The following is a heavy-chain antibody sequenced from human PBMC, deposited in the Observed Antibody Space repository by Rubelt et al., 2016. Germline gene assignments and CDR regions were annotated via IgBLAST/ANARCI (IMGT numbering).Heavy chain of an antibody. CDR2: ISGSGGST. D-gene: IGHD6-13*01. J-gene: IGHJ4*02. Sequence: EVQLVESGGVVVQPGGSLRLSCAASGFTFSSYAMSWVRQAPGKGLEWVSAISGSGGSTYYADSVKGRFTISRDNSKNTLYLQMNSLRAEDTAVYYCAKSGTYSSSWFLDYWGQGTLVTVSS. CDR1: GFTFSSYA. V-gene: IGHV3-23*04. CDR3: AKSGTYSSSWFLDY.